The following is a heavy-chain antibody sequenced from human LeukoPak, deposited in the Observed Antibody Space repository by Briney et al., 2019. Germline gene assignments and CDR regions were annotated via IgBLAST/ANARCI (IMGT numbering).Heavy chain of an antibody. Sequence: GGSLRLSCAASGFAFNTYAMTWVRQAPGKGLEWVSNINDKGGERHYADSVKGRFTISRDNSKNTVFLQMDSLRADDTAVYYCAKTQWSVGATYYFDYWGQGILVTVSS. D-gene: IGHD1-26*01. J-gene: IGHJ4*02. CDR1: GFAFNTYA. CDR3: AKTQWSVGATYYFDY. V-gene: IGHV3-23*01. CDR2: INDKGGER.